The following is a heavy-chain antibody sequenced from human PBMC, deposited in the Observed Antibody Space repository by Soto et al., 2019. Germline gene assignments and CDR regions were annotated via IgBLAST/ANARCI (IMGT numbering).Heavy chain of an antibody. CDR1: GFTFSSYA. Sequence: GGSLRLSCAASGFTFSSYAMSWVRQAPGKGLEWVSAISGSGGSTYYADSVKGRFTISRDNSKNTLYLQMNSLRAEDTAVYYCAKARPIFGVVIAWYYFDYWGQGTLVTVSS. J-gene: IGHJ4*02. CDR3: AKARPIFGVVIAWYYFDY. CDR2: ISGSGGST. V-gene: IGHV3-23*01. D-gene: IGHD3-3*01.